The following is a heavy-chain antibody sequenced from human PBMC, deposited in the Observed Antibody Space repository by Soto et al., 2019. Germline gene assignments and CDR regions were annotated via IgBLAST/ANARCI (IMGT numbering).Heavy chain of an antibody. D-gene: IGHD2-8*01. V-gene: IGHV1-18*01. CDR1: GGTFSSYT. CDR2: IIAYNGIT. J-gene: IGHJ6*02. Sequence: ASVKVSCKASGGTFSSYTISWVRQAPGQGLEWMGWIIAYNGITNYAQSLQGRLTLTTDTSTTTAYMELRSLRSDDTAVYYCARDPYHVLMVNAPNLYGMDVWGQGTTVTVSS. CDR3: ARDPYHVLMVNAPNLYGMDV.